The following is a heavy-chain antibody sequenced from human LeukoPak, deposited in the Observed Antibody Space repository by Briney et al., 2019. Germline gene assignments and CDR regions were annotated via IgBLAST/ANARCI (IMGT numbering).Heavy chain of an antibody. CDR2: IIPIFGTA. CDR1: GGTFSSYG. J-gene: IGHJ6*02. D-gene: IGHD6-6*01. Sequence: SVKVSCKASGGTFSSYGISWVRQAPGQGLEWMGGIIPIFGTANYAQKFQGRVSVTADESTSTAYMELSSLRSEDTAVYYCARLDEYSSSSRYYGMDVWGQGTTVTVSS. CDR3: ARLDEYSSSSRYYGMDV. V-gene: IGHV1-69*01.